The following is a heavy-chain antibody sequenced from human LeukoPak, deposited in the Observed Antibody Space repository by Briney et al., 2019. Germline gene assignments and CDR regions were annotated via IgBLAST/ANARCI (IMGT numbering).Heavy chain of an antibody. CDR3: ARGRAVEMATITDYYYGMDV. Sequence: GASVKVSCKASGGTFSSYAISWVRQAPGQGLEWMGGIIPIFGTANYAQKFQGRVTITADESTSTAYMKLSSLRSEDTAVYYCARGRAVEMATITDYYYGMDVWGQGTTVTVSS. V-gene: IGHV1-69*13. J-gene: IGHJ6*02. CDR2: IIPIFGTA. CDR1: GGTFSSYA. D-gene: IGHD5-24*01.